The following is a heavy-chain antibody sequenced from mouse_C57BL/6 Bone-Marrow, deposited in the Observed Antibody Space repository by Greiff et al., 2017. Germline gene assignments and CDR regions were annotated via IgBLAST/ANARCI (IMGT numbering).Heavy chain of an antibody. CDR3: TTEVFFDY. CDR1: GFNIKDDY. Sequence: VQLKQSGAELVRPGASVKLSCTASGFNIKDDYMHWVKQRPEQGLAWIGGIGPGNGDTEYASKLQGKATITADTASNTTYLQLSSLTSEDTAGYYCTTEVFFDYWGQGTTLTVSS. CDR2: IGPGNGDT. V-gene: IGHV14-4*01. J-gene: IGHJ2*01.